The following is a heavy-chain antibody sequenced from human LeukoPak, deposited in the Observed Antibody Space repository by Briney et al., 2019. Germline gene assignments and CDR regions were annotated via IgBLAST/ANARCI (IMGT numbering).Heavy chain of an antibody. CDR3: ARGLLWFGELIPTAFDI. J-gene: IGHJ3*02. D-gene: IGHD3-10*01. CDR2: IYHSGST. CDR1: GGSISSGGYS. V-gene: IGHV4-30-2*01. Sequence: TLSLTCAVSGGSISSGGYSWSWIRQPPGKGLEWIGYIYHSGSTYYNPSLKSRVTISVDRSKNQFSLKLSSVTAADTAVYYCARGLLWFGELIPTAFDIWGQGTMVTVSS.